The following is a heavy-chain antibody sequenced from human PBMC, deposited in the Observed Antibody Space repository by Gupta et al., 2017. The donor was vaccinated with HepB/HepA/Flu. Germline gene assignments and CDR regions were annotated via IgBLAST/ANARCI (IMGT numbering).Heavy chain of an antibody. CDR1: GFTFSSSA. Sequence: EVQLLESGGGLVQPGGSLRLSCAASGFTFSSSAMSWVRQEPGKGLEWVSAMSGSGGSTYYADSVKGRFTISRDNTKNTLYLQMNSLRAEETAVYYCAKRGDIIGRYDYYYGMDVWGQGTTVTVSS. CDR3: AKRGDIIGRYDYYYGMDV. D-gene: IGHD2-15*01. CDR2: MSGSGGST. J-gene: IGHJ6*02. V-gene: IGHV3-23*01.